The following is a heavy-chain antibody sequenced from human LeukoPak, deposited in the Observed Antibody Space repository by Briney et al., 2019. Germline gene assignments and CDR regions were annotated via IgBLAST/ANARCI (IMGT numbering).Heavy chain of an antibody. D-gene: IGHD6-19*01. V-gene: IGHV3-23*01. CDR3: AKDRIKVAVASPHYFDY. CDR1: GFTFSSYA. J-gene: IGHJ4*02. CDR2: ISGSGGST. Sequence: GGSLRLSCAASGFTFSSYAMSWVRQAPGKGLEWVSAISGSGGSTYYADSVKGRFTISRDNSKNTLYLQMNSLRAEDTAVYYCAKDRIKVAVASPHYFDYWGQGTLVTVSS.